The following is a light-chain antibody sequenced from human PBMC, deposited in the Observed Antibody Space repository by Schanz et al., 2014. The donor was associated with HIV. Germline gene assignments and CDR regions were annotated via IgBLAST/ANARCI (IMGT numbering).Light chain of an antibody. Sequence: DIQMTQSPSTLSASVGDKITITCRASQYISRWLAWYQQKPGKAPELLIYQASTLQTGVPSRFSGSGSGTEFTLTISSLQPDDFATYFCLHYNDFASTFGQGTKLEIK. CDR3: LHYNDFAST. V-gene: IGKV1-5*03. CDR1: QYISRW. J-gene: IGKJ2*01. CDR2: QAS.